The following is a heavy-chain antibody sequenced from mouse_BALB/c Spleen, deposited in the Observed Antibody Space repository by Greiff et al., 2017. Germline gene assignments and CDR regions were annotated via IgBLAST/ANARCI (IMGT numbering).Heavy chain of an antibody. D-gene: IGHD1-2*01. V-gene: IGHV5-6*01. CDR2: ISSGGSYT. J-gene: IGHJ2*01. Sequence: VQLKESGGDLVKPGGSLKLSCAASGFTFSSYGMSWVRQTPDKRLEWVATISSGGSYTYYPDSVKGRFTISRDNAKNTLYLQMSSLKSEDTAMYYCARHLRATATYYFDYWGQGTTLTVSS. CDR1: GFTFSSYG. CDR3: ARHLRATATYYFDY.